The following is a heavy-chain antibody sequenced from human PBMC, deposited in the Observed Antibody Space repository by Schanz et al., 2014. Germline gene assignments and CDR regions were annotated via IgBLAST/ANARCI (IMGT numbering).Heavy chain of an antibody. J-gene: IGHJ4*02. D-gene: IGHD3-10*01. V-gene: IGHV3-23*03. CDR1: GFSFGNYG. CDR2: FVHPGGST. CDR3: AKYRGYYRVSGSYRELEY. Sequence: EVQLLESGGGLVEPGGSLRLSCEASGFSFGNYGMSWVRQAPGKGLEWVSFVHPGGSTYYPDSVKGRFTISRDSSKNTLYLQMNSLRPEDTAVYYCAKYRGYYRVSGSYRELEYWGQGTLVTVSS.